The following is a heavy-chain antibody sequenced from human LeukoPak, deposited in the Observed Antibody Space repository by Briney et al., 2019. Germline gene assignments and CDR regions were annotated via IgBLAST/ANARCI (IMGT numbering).Heavy chain of an antibody. V-gene: IGHV5-51*01. CDR2: IYPGDSDT. J-gene: IGHJ4*02. D-gene: IGHD3-22*01. Sequence: GASLQISSTAPGYRFNTYWIGWGRQLPGKGLEWMGIIYPGDSDTRYSPSFQGQVTISADKSISTAYLQWSSLKASDTAMYYCARSNYYDSSGYYLAGNFDYWGQGTLVTVSS. CDR1: GYRFNTYW. CDR3: ARSNYYDSSGYYLAGNFDY.